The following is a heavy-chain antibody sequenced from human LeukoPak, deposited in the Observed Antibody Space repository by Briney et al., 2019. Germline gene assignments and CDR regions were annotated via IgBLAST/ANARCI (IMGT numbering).Heavy chain of an antibody. CDR1: GDSISSSDFY. Sequence: SKTLSLACTVSGDSISSSDFYWGWIRRPPGKGLEWIALINYSGRTFYNPSLESRVTISVDMSKNQFSLRLNSVTAADTAVYYCARRRKDLNWFDPWGQGTLVTVSS. CDR2: INYSGRT. V-gene: IGHV4-39*01. J-gene: IGHJ5*02. CDR3: ARRRKDLNWFDP.